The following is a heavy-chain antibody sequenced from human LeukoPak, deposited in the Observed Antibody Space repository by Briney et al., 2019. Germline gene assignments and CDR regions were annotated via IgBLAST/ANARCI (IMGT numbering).Heavy chain of an antibody. J-gene: IGHJ4*02. CDR2: VNTDGSTP. CDR3: ARDRGSYSDY. CDR1: GFTFSSYW. V-gene: IGHV3-74*01. Sequence: PGGSLRLSCAASGFTFSSYWMHWVRQAPGKGLVWVSRVNTDGSTPTYADSVKGRFTISRDNAKNTLYLQMNSLRAEDTAVYYCARDRGSYSDYWGQGTLVTV. D-gene: IGHD3-16*01.